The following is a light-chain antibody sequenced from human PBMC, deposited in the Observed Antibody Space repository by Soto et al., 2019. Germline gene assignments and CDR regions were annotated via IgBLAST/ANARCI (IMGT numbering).Light chain of an antibody. V-gene: IGLV2-8*01. CDR2: EVS. CDR3: SSYAGSNNFV. J-gene: IGLJ1*01. CDR1: SRDVGGYNY. Sequence: QSVLTQPASVSGSPGQSVTISCTGTSRDVGGYNYVSWYQQHPGKAPKLMIYEVSKRPSGVPDRFSGSKSGNTASLTVSGLQAEDEADYYCSSYAGSNNFVFGTGTKVTVL.